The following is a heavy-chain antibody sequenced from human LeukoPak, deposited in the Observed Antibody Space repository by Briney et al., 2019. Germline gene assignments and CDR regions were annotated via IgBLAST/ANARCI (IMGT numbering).Heavy chain of an antibody. J-gene: IGHJ4*02. V-gene: IGHV3-7*01. CDR1: GFSFSRYW. Sequence: GGSLRLSCVASGFSFSRYWMSWVRQAPGKGLEWVANIKEDGSEKYYVDSVKGRFTISRDNAKNSVYLQMNSLRAEDTAVYYCARDDYYTHDIHYWGQGTLVTVSS. CDR3: ARDDYYTHDIHY. CDR2: IKEDGSEK. D-gene: IGHD2-21*02.